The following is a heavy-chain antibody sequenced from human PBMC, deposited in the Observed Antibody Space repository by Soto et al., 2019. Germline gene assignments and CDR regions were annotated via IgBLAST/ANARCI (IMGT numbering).Heavy chain of an antibody. CDR2: IYHSGST. CDR1: GGSISSSNW. Sequence: SETLSLTCAVSGGSISSSNWWSWVRQPPGKGLEWIGEIYHSGSTNYNPSLKSRVTISVDKSKNQFSLKLSSVTAADTAVYYCARENKNYYYGMDGWGQGTTVTVS. J-gene: IGHJ6*02. V-gene: IGHV4-4*02. CDR3: ARENKNYYYGMDG.